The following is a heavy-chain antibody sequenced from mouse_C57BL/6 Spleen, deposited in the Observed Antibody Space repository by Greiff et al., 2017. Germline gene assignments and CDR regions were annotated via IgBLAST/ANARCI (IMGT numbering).Heavy chain of an antibody. CDR2: INPSNGGT. D-gene: IGHD2-2*01. V-gene: IGHV1-53*01. J-gene: IGHJ4*01. CDR3: ARSEGYDYYAMDD. CDR1: GYTFTSYW. Sequence: VQLQQPGTELVKPGASVKLSCKASGYTFTSYWMHWVKQRPGQGLEWIGNINPSNGGTNYNEKFKSKATLTVDKSSSTAYMQLSSLTSEDSAVYYCARSEGYDYYAMDDWGQGTSVTVSS.